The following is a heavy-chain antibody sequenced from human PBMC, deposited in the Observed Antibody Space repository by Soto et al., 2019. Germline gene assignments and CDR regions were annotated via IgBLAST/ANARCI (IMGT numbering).Heavy chain of an antibody. V-gene: IGHV3-30*18. CDR2: ISYDGSNK. J-gene: IGHJ1*01. CDR1: GFTFSSYG. D-gene: IGHD3-3*01. CDR3: AKAGFLEKFEYFQH. Sequence: PGGSPRLSCAASGFTFSSYGMHWVRQAPGKGLEWVAVISYDGSNKYYADSVKGRFTISRDNSKNTLYLQMNSLRAEDTAVYYCAKAGFLEKFEYFQHWGQGTLVTVSS.